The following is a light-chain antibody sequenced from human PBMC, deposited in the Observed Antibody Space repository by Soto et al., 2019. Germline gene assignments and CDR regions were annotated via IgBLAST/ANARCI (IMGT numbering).Light chain of an antibody. Sequence: QSALTQPASVSGSPGQSITISCTGTSSDIGAYNFVSWYQQHPGKAPKLMLYDANIRPSGVSNRFSGSKSGNTASLTISWLQAEDEADYYCTSWTTSTTMIFGGGTKVTVL. CDR2: DAN. V-gene: IGLV2-14*03. CDR1: SSDIGAYNF. J-gene: IGLJ2*01. CDR3: TSWTTSTTMI.